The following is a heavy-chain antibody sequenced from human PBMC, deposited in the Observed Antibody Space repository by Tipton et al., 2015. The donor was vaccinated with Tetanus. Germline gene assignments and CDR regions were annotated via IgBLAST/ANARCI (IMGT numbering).Heavy chain of an antibody. CDR2: IVGSGINA. D-gene: IGHD2-21*02. J-gene: IGHJ6*03. V-gene: IGHV3-23*01. Sequence: GSLRLSCAASGFTFSSYAMSWVRQAPGKGLEWVSVIVGSGINAYYADSVKGRFTISRDNSKNTLSLQMNSLRAEDTALYYCARCHMGVVTAKYYYNLDVWGKGTTVTVSS. CDR1: GFTFSSYA. CDR3: ARCHMGVVTAKYYYNLDV.